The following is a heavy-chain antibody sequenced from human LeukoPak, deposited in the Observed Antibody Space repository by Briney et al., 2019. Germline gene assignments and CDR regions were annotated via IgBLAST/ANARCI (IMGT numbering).Heavy chain of an antibody. V-gene: IGHV3-48*02. J-gene: IGHJ3*02. CDR2: ISSSSSTI. CDR1: GFTFSSYN. CDR3: ARDYYDRTGYHDAFDI. D-gene: IGHD3-22*01. Sequence: GGSLRLSCAASGFTFSSYNMNWVRQAPGKGLEWVSYISSSSSTIYYADSVKGRFTISRDNPKNSLYLQMNSLRDEDTAVYYCARDYYDRTGYHDAFDIWGQGTMVTVSS.